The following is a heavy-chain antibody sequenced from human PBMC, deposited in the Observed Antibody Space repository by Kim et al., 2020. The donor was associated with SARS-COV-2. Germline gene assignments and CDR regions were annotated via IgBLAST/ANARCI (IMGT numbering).Heavy chain of an antibody. CDR1: GGSISSGGYY. J-gene: IGHJ5*02. CDR2: IYYSGST. CDR3: ARELPRGMATIDH. V-gene: IGHV4-31*03. D-gene: IGHD5-12*01. Sequence: SETLSLTCTVSGGSISSGGYYWSWIRQHPGKGLEWIGYIYYSGSTYYNPSLKSRVTISVDTSKNQFSLKLSSVTAADTAVYYCARELPRGMATIDHWGQGTLVTVSS.